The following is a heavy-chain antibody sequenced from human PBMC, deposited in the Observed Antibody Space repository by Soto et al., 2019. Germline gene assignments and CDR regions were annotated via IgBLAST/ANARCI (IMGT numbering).Heavy chain of an antibody. Sequence: GGSLRLSCGVSGFTFSTCAMSWVRQAPGKGLEWVSAISGSGNKTFYADSVKGRFTISRDNSKNTLHLHMSSLRVEDTAVYYCVRGVRLHFDLWGQGTLVT. CDR3: VRGVRLHFDL. J-gene: IGHJ4*02. CDR2: ISGSGNKT. CDR1: GFTFSTCA. V-gene: IGHV3-23*01.